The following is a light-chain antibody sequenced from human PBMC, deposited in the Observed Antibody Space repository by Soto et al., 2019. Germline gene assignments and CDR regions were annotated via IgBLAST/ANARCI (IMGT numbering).Light chain of an antibody. V-gene: IGKV1-5*01. J-gene: IGKJ1*01. CDR2: GAS. CDR1: QSIRYY. CDR3: QHHNSYSQT. Sequence: DIQLAQSPPTLSASVGDRVTITCRASQSIRYYLAWYQQMPGKAPKFLIYGASSLQSGVPSRFSGSGSGTEFTLTISSLQPDDFATYFCQHHNSYSQTFGQGT.